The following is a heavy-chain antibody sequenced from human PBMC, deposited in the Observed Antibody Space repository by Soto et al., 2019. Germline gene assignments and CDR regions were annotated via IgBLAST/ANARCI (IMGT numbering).Heavy chain of an antibody. CDR1: GLTFKTHA. Sequence: QVQLVESGGGVVQPGTSLRLSCAASGLTFKTHAMHWVRQAPGKGPEWMAVIAYDGNEKFYADSVKGRFTISRDNSKNALYLQINTLRNEDTAVYYCGKDVGDYVPYYYGVDVWGQGTTVTVSS. D-gene: IGHD1-26*01. J-gene: IGHJ6*02. CDR3: GKDVGDYVPYYYGVDV. CDR2: IAYDGNEK. V-gene: IGHV3-30*18.